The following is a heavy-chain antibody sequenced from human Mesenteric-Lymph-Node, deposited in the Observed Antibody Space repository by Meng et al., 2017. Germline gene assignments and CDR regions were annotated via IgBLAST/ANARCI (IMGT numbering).Heavy chain of an antibody. V-gene: IGHV1-18*01. CDR3: ARDRGDYPDTFDI. CDR1: GYISTTYG. CDR2: ISGYNGKT. Sequence: ASVKVSCKASGYISTTYGISWVRQAPGQGLEWMGWISGYNGKTYYAQKFQGRVTMTTDTSTNTAFMELRSLRSDDTAVFYCARDRGDYPDTFDIWGQGTKVTVSS. J-gene: IGHJ3*02. D-gene: IGHD4-11*01.